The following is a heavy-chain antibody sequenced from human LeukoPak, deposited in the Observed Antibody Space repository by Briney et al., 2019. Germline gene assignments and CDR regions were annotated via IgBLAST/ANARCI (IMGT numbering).Heavy chain of an antibody. CDR1: GGSFSGYY. V-gene: IGHV4-34*01. CDR3: ARGSIAARPGPLGY. CDR2: INHSGST. J-gene: IGHJ4*02. Sequence: SETLSLTCAVYGGSFSGYYWSWIRQPPGKGLEWIGEINHSGSTNYNPSLKSRVTISVDTSKNQFSLKLSSVTAADTAVYYCARGSIAARPGPLGYWGQGTLVTVSS. D-gene: IGHD6-6*01.